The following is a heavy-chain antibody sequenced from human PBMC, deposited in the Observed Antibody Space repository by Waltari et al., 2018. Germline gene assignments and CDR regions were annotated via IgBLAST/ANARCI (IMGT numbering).Heavy chain of an antibody. D-gene: IGHD6-6*01. J-gene: IGHJ4*02. Sequence: QVQLQQWGAGLLKPSETLSLTCAVYGGSFSGYYWSWIRQPPGKGLEWIGEINHSGSTNYNPALKRRFTISVDTSKNQFSLKLSSVTAADTAVYYCARAPRIAARTGFDYWGQGTLVTVSS. CDR1: GGSFSGYY. CDR2: INHSGST. CDR3: ARAPRIAARTGFDY. V-gene: IGHV4-34*01.